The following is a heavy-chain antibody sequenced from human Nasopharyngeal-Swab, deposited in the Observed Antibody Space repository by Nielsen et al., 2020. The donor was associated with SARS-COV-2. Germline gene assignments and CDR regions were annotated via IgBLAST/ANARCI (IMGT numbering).Heavy chain of an antibody. J-gene: IGHJ4*02. CDR2: INAGNGNT. V-gene: IGHV1-3*01. Sequence: ASVKVSCKASGYTFTSYAMHWVRQAPGQRLEWMGWINAGNGNTKYSQKFQGRVTITRDTSASTAYMGLSSLRSEDTAVYYFARVASYGSGKGTVDYWGQGTLVTVSS. D-gene: IGHD3-10*01. CDR3: ARVASYGSGKGTVDY. CDR1: GYTFTSYA.